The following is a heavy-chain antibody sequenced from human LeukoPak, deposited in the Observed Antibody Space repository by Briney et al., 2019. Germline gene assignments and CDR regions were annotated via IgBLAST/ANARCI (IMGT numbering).Heavy chain of an antibody. Sequence: PSETLSLTCTVSGGSISSSSYYWGWIRQPPGKGLEWIGSIYYSGSTYYNPSLKSRVTISVDTSKNQFSLKLSSVTAADTAVYYCARHNGDYVAFDNWGQGTMVTVSS. CDR2: IYYSGST. V-gene: IGHV4-39*01. CDR3: ARHNGDYVAFDN. CDR1: GGSISSSSYY. D-gene: IGHD4-17*01. J-gene: IGHJ3*02.